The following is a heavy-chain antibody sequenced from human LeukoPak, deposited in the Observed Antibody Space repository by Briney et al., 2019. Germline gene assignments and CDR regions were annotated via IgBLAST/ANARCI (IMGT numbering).Heavy chain of an antibody. D-gene: IGHD6-13*01. CDR1: GGSISSYY. Sequence: SETLSLTCTVSGGSISSYYWNWIRQPPGEGLEWIGYIYYSGSTHYNPSLKSRVTISVDTSKNQFSLKLSSVTAADTAVYYCARAPSWGNWYFDLWGRGTLVTVSS. V-gene: IGHV4-59*01. J-gene: IGHJ2*01. CDR3: ARAPSWGNWYFDL. CDR2: IYYSGST.